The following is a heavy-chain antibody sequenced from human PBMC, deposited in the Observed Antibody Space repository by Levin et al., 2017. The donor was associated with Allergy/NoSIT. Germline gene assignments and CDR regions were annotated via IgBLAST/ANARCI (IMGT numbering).Heavy chain of an antibody. CDR3: ARTPRAVTTIIHYYYMDV. V-gene: IGHV4-39*01. CDR2: VFYSAST. CDR1: GGSISSSSYY. Sequence: SQTLSLTCTVSGGSISSSSYYWGWIRQPPGKGLEWIGSVFYSASTYYNPSLRGRVPISVATPTNQFSLKVTSVTAAEAAMYYCARTPRAVTTIIHYYYMDVWGKGTTVTVSS. J-gene: IGHJ6*03. D-gene: IGHD5-12*01.